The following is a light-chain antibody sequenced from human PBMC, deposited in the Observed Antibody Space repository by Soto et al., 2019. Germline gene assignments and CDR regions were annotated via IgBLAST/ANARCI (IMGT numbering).Light chain of an antibody. CDR3: QQYDSYSYT. J-gene: IGKJ2*01. CDR1: QSINSR. Sequence: IQMTQSPSTLSASVGDRVTITCRASQSINSRLAWYQQKPGKAPNLLIYKASTLQSGIPSRFSGSGSGTEFTLTISSLQPDDFATYYCQQYDSYSYTFGQGTKV. CDR2: KAS. V-gene: IGKV1-5*03.